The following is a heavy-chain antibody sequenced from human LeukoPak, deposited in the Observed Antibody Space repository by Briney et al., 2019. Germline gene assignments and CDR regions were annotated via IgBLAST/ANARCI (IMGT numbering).Heavy chain of an antibody. CDR2: IIPIFGTA. Sequence: SVKVSCKASGGTFSSYAISWVRQAPGQGLEWMGGIIPIFGTANYAQKFQGRVTITAGESTSTAYMELSSLRSEDTAVYYCARDGRSGVPFDYWGQGTLVTVSS. V-gene: IGHV1-69*13. J-gene: IGHJ4*02. CDR3: ARDGRSGVPFDY. D-gene: IGHD7-27*01. CDR1: GGTFSSYA.